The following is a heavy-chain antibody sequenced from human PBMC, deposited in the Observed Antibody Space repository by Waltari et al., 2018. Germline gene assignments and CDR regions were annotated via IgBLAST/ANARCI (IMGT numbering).Heavy chain of an antibody. Sequence: QVQLQESGPGLVKPSETLSLTCTVSGGSISIHYWSWIRRPPGKGLEWIGYIYYSGSTNYNPSLKSRATISVDTSKNQFSLKLSSVTAADTAVYYCARNQNCGGDCYPFDYWGQGTLVTVSS. J-gene: IGHJ4*02. D-gene: IGHD2-21*01. CDR2: IYYSGST. CDR3: ARNQNCGGDCYPFDY. CDR1: GGSISIHY. V-gene: IGHV4-59*11.